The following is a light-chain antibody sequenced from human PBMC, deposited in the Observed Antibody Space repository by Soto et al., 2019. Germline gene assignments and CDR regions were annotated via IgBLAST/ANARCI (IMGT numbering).Light chain of an antibody. Sequence: DIQMTQSPATLSASVGDTVNITCRASQTISGRLAWYQQRPGKAPNLLIFDASTLESGVPSRFSGSGSGTIFTLVISSLQPDDFDTNYCPQYNGDSRSFGPGNK. CDR3: PQYNGDSRS. J-gene: IGKJ1*01. CDR1: QTISGR. CDR2: DAS. V-gene: IGKV1-5*01.